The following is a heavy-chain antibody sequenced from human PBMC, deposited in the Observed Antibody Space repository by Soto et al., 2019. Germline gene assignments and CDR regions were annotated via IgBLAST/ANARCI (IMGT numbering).Heavy chain of an antibody. CDR3: AKVRFGELLYTYWYFDL. D-gene: IGHD3-10*01. J-gene: IGHJ2*01. CDR2: ISVSGGST. Sequence: GGSLRLSCAASGFTFSSYAISWVRQAPGKGLEWVSAISVSGGSTYYADSVKGRFTISRDNSKNTLYLQMNSLRAEDTAVYYCAKVRFGELLYTYWYFDLWGRGTLVTVSS. V-gene: IGHV3-23*01. CDR1: GFTFSSYA.